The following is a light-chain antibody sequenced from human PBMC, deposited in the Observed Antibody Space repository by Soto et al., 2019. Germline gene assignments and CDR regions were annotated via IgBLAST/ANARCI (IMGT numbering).Light chain of an antibody. CDR3: QQYNNWPPWT. V-gene: IGKV3-15*01. J-gene: IGKJ1*01. CDR1: QSISSD. Sequence: EVVMTQSPATLSVSPGERATLSCSASQSISSDLAWYQQKPGQAPRLLIYGASTRASDIPAGCSGSGSGTEFTLTISSLQAEDFAVYDCQQYNNWPPWTCDQGTKVEFK. CDR2: GAS.